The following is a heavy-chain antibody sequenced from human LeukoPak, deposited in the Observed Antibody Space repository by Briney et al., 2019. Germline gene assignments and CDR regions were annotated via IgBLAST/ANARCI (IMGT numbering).Heavy chain of an antibody. D-gene: IGHD1-26*01. V-gene: IGHV4-4*07. CDR3: ARDFYIVGATYYCMDV. J-gene: IGHJ6*03. Sequence: SETLSLTCTVSGGSISSYYWSWIRQPAGKGLEWIGRIYTSGSTNYNPSLKSRVTMSVDTSKNQFSLKLSSVTAADTAVYYCARDFYIVGATYYCMDVWGKGTTVTVSS. CDR2: IYTSGST. CDR1: GGSISSYY.